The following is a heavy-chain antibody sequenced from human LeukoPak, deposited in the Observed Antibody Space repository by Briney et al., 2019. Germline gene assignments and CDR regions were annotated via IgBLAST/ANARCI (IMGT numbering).Heavy chain of an antibody. CDR3: AKFTYDSSGDGVY. J-gene: IGHJ4*02. CDR2: ISSDGINT. CDR1: GFSFSTYW. V-gene: IGHV3-74*01. Sequence: GGSLRLSCAASGFSFSTYWMHWVRQAPGKGLVWVSRISSDGINTNYADSVKGRFTISRDNSKNTLYLQMNSLRAEDTAVYYCAKFTYDSSGDGVYWGQGTLVTVSS. D-gene: IGHD3-22*01.